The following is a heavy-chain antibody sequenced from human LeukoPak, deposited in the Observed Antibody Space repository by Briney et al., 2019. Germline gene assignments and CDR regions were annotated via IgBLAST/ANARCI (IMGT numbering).Heavy chain of an antibody. CDR1: GFTFSHYW. Sequence: GGSLRLSCAGSGFTFSHYWMSWVRQAPGKGLEWVANIRQDGSARSYVDSVKGRFTISRDNSKNTLYLQMNSLRAEDTAVYYCARGDDISPGRVLDYWGRGTLVTVSS. J-gene: IGHJ4*02. CDR2: IRQDGSAR. CDR3: ARGDDISPGRVLDY. D-gene: IGHD3-9*01. V-gene: IGHV3-7*03.